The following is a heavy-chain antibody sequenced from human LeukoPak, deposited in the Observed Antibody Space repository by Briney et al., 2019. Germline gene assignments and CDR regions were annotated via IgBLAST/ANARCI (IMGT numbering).Heavy chain of an antibody. Sequence: GASVKVSCKASGYTFTSYDINWVRQATGQGLEWMGWMNPNSGNTGYAQKFQGRVTMTRNTSISTTYMELSSLRSEDTAVYYCASGKKAAREANYYYYMDVWGKGTTVTVSS. CDR1: GYTFTSYD. CDR3: ASGKKAAREANYYYYMDV. V-gene: IGHV1-8*01. J-gene: IGHJ6*03. CDR2: MNPNSGNT. D-gene: IGHD6-6*01.